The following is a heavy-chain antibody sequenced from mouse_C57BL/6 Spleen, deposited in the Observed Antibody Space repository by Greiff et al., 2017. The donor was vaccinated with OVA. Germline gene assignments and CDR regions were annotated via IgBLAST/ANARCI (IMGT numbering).Heavy chain of an antibody. J-gene: IGHJ3*01. CDR1: GYSFTSYW. D-gene: IGHD2-13*01. V-gene: IGHV1-5*01. CDR2: LYPGNSDT. CDR3: TRRGDLAWFAH. Sequence: EVQLQQSGPVLARPGASVKMSCKTSGYSFTSYWMHWVKQSPGQGLEWIGTLYPGNSDTSYNQKFKGKAKLTAVTSASTAYMELSSLTNEDSAVYYYTRRGDLAWFAHWGQGTPVTVSA.